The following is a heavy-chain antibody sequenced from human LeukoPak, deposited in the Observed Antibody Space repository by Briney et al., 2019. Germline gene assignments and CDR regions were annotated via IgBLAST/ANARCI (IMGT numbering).Heavy chain of an antibody. CDR2: IYSGVGT. J-gene: IGHJ6*02. CDR1: GLTVISNY. CDR3: AKEYSSSRSKRGGYYYYGMDV. V-gene: IGHV3-66*01. D-gene: IGHD6-13*01. Sequence: GGSLRLSCAASGLTVISNYMSWVRQAPGKGLEWVSVIYSGVGTYYADSVKGRFIISRDNSKNTLYLQMDSLRAEDTALYYCAKEYSSSRSKRGGYYYYGMDVWGQGTTVTVPS.